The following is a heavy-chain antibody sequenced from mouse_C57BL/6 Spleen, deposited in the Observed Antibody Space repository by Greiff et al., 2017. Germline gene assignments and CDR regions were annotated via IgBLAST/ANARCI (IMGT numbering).Heavy chain of an antibody. CDR2: ISSGGDYI. Sequence: EVKLMESGEGLVKPGGSLKLSCAASGFTFSSYAMSWVRQTPEKRLEWVAYISSGGDYIYYADTVKGRFTISRDNARNTLYLQMSSLKSEDTAMYYCTRGGYGRGYYFDYWGQGTTLTVPS. CDR3: TRGGYGRGYYFDY. CDR1: GFTFSSYA. J-gene: IGHJ2*01. D-gene: IGHD1-1*01. V-gene: IGHV5-9-1*02.